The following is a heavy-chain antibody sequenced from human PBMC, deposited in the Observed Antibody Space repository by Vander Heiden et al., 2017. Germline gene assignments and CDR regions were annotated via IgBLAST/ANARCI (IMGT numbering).Heavy chain of an antibody. CDR2: ISYDGSNK. J-gene: IGHJ3*02. Sequence: QVQLVESGGGVVQPGRSLRLSCAASGFPFSSYAMHGVRQAPGKGLEWVAVISYDGSNKYYADSVKGRFTISRDNSKNTLYLQMNSLRAEDTAVYYCARGAYYYDSSGYSGPDAFDIWGQGTMVTVSS. V-gene: IGHV3-30*04. CDR3: ARGAYYYDSSGYSGPDAFDI. D-gene: IGHD3-22*01. CDR1: GFPFSSYA.